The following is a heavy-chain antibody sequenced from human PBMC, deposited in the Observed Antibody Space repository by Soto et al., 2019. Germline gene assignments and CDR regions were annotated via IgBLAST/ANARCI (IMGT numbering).Heavy chain of an antibody. D-gene: IGHD3-9*01. J-gene: IGHJ5*02. CDR1: GYTFTGYY. CDR2: INPNSGGT. Sequence: GASVKVSCKASGYTFTGYYMHWVRQAPGQGLEWMGWINPNSGGTNYAQKFQGWVTMTRDTSISTAYMELSRLRSDDTAVYYCARAGDYDILTGYYSSDPRGQGTLVTVSS. V-gene: IGHV1-2*04. CDR3: ARAGDYDILTGYYSSDP.